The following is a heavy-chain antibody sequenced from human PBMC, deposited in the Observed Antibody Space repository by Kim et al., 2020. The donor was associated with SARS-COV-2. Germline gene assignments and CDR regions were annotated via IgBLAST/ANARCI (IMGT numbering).Heavy chain of an antibody. J-gene: IGHJ6*02. CDR3: AKFQGYYYYYGMDV. Sequence: ADAVKGRFTISRGNAKNTLYLHMNSLRAEDTAVYFCAKFQGYYYYYGMDVWGQGTTVTVSS. V-gene: IGHV3-23*01.